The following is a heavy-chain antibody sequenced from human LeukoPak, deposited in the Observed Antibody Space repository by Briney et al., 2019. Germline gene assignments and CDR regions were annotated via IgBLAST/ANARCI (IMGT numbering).Heavy chain of an antibody. CDR2: IIPIFGTA. J-gene: IGHJ4*02. Sequence: GASVKVSCKASGGTFSSYAISWVRQAPGQGLEWMGGIIPIFGTANYAQKFQGRVTITADKSTSTAYMELSSLRSDDTAVYYCARRAAAGMLTDPPADYWGQGTLVTVSS. CDR1: GGTFSSYA. D-gene: IGHD6-13*01. V-gene: IGHV1-69*06. CDR3: ARRAAAGMLTDPPADY.